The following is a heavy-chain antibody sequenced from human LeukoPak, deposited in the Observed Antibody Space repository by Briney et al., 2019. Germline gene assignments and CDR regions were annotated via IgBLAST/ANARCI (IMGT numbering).Heavy chain of an antibody. V-gene: IGHV3-23*01. J-gene: IGHJ4*02. CDR2: FTGGGGAT. D-gene: IGHD2-15*01. CDR3: ASSQGGTCGGAGCSFDY. CDR1: GFTFSDYA. Sequence: GGSLSFSCAASGFTFSDYALTWVRQAPGEVLVWVLAFTGGGGATYYADTIKSPFTISRDSSKNTLHLQISSLRPENTAAYYCASSQGGTCGGAGCSFDYWGQGSLVTVSS.